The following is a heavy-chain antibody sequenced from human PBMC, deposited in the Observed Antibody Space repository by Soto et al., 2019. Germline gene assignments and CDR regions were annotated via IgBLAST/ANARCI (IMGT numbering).Heavy chain of an antibody. CDR3: ARAGRQQLVRVNYYFDY. CDR1: EFTFSSYA. J-gene: IGHJ4*02. V-gene: IGHV3-30-3*01. D-gene: IGHD6-13*01. CDR2: ISYDGSNK. Sequence: GGSLRLSCAASEFTFSSYAMHWVRQAPGKGLEWVAVISYDGSNKYYADSVKGRFTISRDNSKNTLYLQMNSLRAEDTAVYYCARAGRQQLVRVNYYFDYWGQGTLVTVSS.